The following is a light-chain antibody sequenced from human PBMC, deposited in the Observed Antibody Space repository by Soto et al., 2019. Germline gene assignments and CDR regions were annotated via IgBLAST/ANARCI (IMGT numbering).Light chain of an antibody. CDR2: DAS. CDR3: QQRSNWPPSLT. CDR1: QSVSNY. Sequence: EIVLTQSPATLSLSPGERATLSCRASQSVSNYLAWYQQKPGQAPRLLIYDASNRATGIPARFSGSGSGTDSTLTISGIEPEDFAVYYCQQRSNWPPSLTFGGGTKVEIK. J-gene: IGKJ4*01. V-gene: IGKV3-11*01.